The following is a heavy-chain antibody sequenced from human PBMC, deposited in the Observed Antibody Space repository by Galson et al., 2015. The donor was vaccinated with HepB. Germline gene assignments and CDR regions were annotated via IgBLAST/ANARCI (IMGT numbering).Heavy chain of an antibody. Sequence: PALVKPTQTLTLTCTFSGFSLSTSGVGVGWIRQPPGKALEWLALIYWDDDKRYGPSLKSRLTITKDTSKNQVVLTMTNMDPVDTATYYCAHSRSSWEGDWFDPWGQGTLVTVSS. D-gene: IGHD6-13*01. CDR3: AHSRSSWEGDWFDP. J-gene: IGHJ5*02. CDR2: IYWDDDK. V-gene: IGHV2-5*05. CDR1: GFSLSTSGVG.